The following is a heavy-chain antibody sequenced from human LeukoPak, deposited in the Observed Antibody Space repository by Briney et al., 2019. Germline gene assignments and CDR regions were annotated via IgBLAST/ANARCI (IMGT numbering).Heavy chain of an antibody. V-gene: IGHV3-23*01. CDR3: ASLTVVTPNWFDP. CDR1: GFTFSSYT. D-gene: IGHD4-23*01. CDR2: ISGSGGST. Sequence: GGSLRLSCAASGFTFSSYTMSWVRQAPGKGLEWVSAISGSGGSTYYADSVKGRFTISRDNSKNTLYLQMNSLRAEDTAVYYCASLTVVTPNWFDPWGQGTLVTVSS. J-gene: IGHJ5*02.